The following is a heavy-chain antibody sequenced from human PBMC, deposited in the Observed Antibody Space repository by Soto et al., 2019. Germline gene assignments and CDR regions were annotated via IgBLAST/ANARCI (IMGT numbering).Heavy chain of an antibody. D-gene: IGHD3-10*01. CDR3: AKGRGGSGSLTPRVDF. Sequence: EVQLLESGGGLVQPGGSLRLSCAASGFTFNNYAMTWVRQAPGKGLEWVSAIRVGGDTTSYADSVKGRFTVSRDGSKNTLYLQMSSLRAEDTALYCCAKGRGGSGSLTPRVDFWGQGTLVTVSS. CDR2: IRVGGDTT. CDR1: GFTFNNYA. J-gene: IGHJ4*02. V-gene: IGHV3-23*01.